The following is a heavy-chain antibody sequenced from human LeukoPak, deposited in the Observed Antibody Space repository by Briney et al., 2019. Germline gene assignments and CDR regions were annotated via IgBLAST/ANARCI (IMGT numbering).Heavy chain of an antibody. CDR3: AKGVYQFYGSGSYILDF. CDR1: GFTFRLHA. D-gene: IGHD3-10*01. Sequence: GGSLRLSCAASGFTFRLHAMAWVRQAPGKGLELVSALSGSGTGTHYSDSVKGRFTISRGNSKNTLNLQMNRLRAEDTAVYYCAKGVYQFYGSGSYILDFWGQGTQVTVSS. J-gene: IGHJ4*02. CDR2: LSGSGTGT. V-gene: IGHV3-23*01.